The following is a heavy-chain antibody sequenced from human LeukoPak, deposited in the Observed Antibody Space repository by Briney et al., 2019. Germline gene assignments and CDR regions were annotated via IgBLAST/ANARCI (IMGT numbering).Heavy chain of an antibody. V-gene: IGHV4-59*01. D-gene: IGHD1-26*01. CDR1: GGTISRYF. CDR2: IDYSGST. Sequence: PETLSLTCTVSGGTISRYFWSWIRQPPGKGLEWIAYIDYSGSTNYNPSLKSRLTISLDASKNQFSLKLSSVTAADTAVYYCARDRRRELLHAFDIWGQGTMVTVSS. CDR3: ARDRRRELLHAFDI. J-gene: IGHJ3*02.